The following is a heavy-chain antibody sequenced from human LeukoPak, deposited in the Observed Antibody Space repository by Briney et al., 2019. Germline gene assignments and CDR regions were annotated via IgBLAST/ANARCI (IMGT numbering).Heavy chain of an antibody. D-gene: IGHD5-18*01. CDR3: ARVGLGYSYGSYYMDV. CDR1: GASISSGGYS. Sequence: SETLSLTCAVSGASISSGGYSWSWIRQPPGKGLEWIGYIYHSGSTSYNASLKSRVTISLDTSKNQFSLKLSSVTAADTAVYYCARVGLGYSYGSYYMDVWGKGATVTISS. CDR2: IYHSGST. J-gene: IGHJ6*03. V-gene: IGHV4-30-4*07.